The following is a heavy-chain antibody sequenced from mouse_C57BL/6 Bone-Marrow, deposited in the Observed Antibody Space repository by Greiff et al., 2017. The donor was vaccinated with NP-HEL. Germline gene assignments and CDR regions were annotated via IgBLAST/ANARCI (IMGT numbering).Heavy chain of an antibody. V-gene: IGHV5-6*01. CDR2: ISSGGSYT. CDR3: ARPQRYYFDY. CDR1: GFTFSSYG. J-gene: IGHJ2*01. Sequence: EVKVVESGGDLVKPGGSLKLSCAASGFTFSSYGMSWVRQTPDKRLEWVATISSGGSYTYYPDSVKGRFTISRDNAKNTLYLQMSSLKSEDTAMYYCARPQRYYFDYWGQGTTLTVSS.